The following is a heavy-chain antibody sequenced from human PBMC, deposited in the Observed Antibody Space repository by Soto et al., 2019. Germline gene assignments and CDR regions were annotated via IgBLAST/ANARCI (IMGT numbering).Heavy chain of an antibody. D-gene: IGHD2-15*01. V-gene: IGHV1-69*12. CDR1: GGTFSSYA. Sequence: QVQLVQSGAEVKKPGSSVKVSCKASGGTFSSYAISWVRQAPGQGLEWMGGIIPIFGTANYAQKFQGRVTITAXXSXSXXDLERSSLRSEDTAVYYWARSKSAGDGGASDWFDPWGQGTMVTVSS. J-gene: IGHJ5*02. CDR3: ARSKSAGDGGASDWFDP. CDR2: IIPIFGTA.